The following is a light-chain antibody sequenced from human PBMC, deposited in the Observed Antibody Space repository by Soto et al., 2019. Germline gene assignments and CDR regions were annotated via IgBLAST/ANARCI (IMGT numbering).Light chain of an antibody. Sequence: QSVLTQPASVSGSPGQSITISCTGTSSDVGAYTSVSWYQQHPGKAPKLIIYEVSNRPPGVSTRFSGSKSASTASLTISGLQAEDEAHYYCSPYTSDNRDYVFGTGTKVTVL. CDR3: SPYTSDNRDYV. CDR1: SSDVGAYTS. CDR2: EVS. V-gene: IGLV2-14*01. J-gene: IGLJ1*01.